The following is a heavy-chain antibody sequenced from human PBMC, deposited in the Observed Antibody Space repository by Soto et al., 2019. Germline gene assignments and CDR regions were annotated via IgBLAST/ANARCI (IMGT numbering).Heavy chain of an antibody. CDR1: GYTFTSYG. Sequence: ASVKVSCKASGYTFTSYGISWVRQAPGQGLEWMGWISAYNGNTNYAQKLQGRVTMTTDTSTSTAYMELRSLRSDDTAVYYCVRGKHSSSWYAFDIWGQGTMVTVSS. CDR2: ISAYNGNT. J-gene: IGHJ3*02. CDR3: VRGKHSSSWYAFDI. D-gene: IGHD6-13*01. V-gene: IGHV1-18*01.